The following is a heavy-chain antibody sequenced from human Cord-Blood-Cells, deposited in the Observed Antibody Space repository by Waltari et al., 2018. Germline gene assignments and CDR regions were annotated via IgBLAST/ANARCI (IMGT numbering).Heavy chain of an antibody. J-gene: IGHJ4*02. CDR1: GFTFSSYA. CDR2: ISGSGGST. CDR3: AKDDGGNWNYGYYFDY. V-gene: IGHV3-23*01. D-gene: IGHD1-7*01. Sequence: AASGFTFSSYAMSWVRQAPGKGLEWVSAISGSGGSTYYADSVKGRFTISRDNSKNTLYLQMNSLRAEDTAVYYCAKDDGGNWNYGYYFDYWGQGTLVTVSS.